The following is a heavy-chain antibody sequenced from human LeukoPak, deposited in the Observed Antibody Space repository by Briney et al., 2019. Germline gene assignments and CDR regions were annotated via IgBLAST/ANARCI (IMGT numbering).Heavy chain of an antibody. V-gene: IGHV4-61*02. CDR3: ARELWFGESPLRWFDP. D-gene: IGHD3-10*01. CDR1: GGSISSGSYY. CDR2: IYTSGST. Sequence: PSQTLSLTCTVSGGSISSGSYYWSWIRQPAGKGLEWIGRIYTSGSTNYNPSLKSRVTISVDTSKNQFSLKLSSVTAADTAVYYCARELWFGESPLRWFDPWGQGTLVTVSS. J-gene: IGHJ5*02.